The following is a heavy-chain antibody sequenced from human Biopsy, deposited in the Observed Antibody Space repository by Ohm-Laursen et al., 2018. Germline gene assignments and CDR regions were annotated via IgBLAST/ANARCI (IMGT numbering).Heavy chain of an antibody. D-gene: IGHD1-14*01. CDR1: GFTFSDYY. J-gene: IGHJ6*02. V-gene: IGHV3-11*04. CDR2: ITNTGRTV. Sequence: GSLRLSCTASGFTFSDYYMNWIRQAPGKGLEWVSFITNTGRTVYADSVKGRFIVSRDNDKNLLYLQMNSLRAEDTAVYHCARSPGRDRMDVWGQGTTVIVSS. CDR3: ARSPGRDRMDV.